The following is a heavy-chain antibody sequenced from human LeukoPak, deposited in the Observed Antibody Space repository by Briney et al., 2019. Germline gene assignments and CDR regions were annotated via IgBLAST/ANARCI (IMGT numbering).Heavy chain of an antibody. CDR3: ARLWGTSFHFDTTGYRMDDY. J-gene: IGHJ4*02. D-gene: IGHD3-22*01. V-gene: IGHV3-23*01. CDR1: GFTFSSYA. CDR2: ISGSGGST. Sequence: PGGSLRLSCAASGFTFSSYAMSWVRQAPGKGLEWVSAISGSGGSTYYADSVKGRFTISRDNSKNTLYLQMNSLRAEDTATYYCARLWGTSFHFDTTGYRMDDYWGQGTRVTVSS.